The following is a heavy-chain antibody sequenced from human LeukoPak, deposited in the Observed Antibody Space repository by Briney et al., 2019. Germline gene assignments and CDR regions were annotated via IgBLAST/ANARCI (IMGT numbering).Heavy chain of an antibody. V-gene: IGHV3-33*01. CDR1: GFSFSNYG. CDR3: GRGGCRSTSCYVP. J-gene: IGHJ5*02. D-gene: IGHD2-2*01. CDR2: ICYDESNN. Sequence: GRSLRLSCAASGFSFSNYGMHWIRQAPGKGLEGVAVICYDESNNYYADTVKGRFTISRDNSKNTLYRQMSSLRVEDTAIYYCGRGGCRSTSCYVPWGQGTLVTVSS.